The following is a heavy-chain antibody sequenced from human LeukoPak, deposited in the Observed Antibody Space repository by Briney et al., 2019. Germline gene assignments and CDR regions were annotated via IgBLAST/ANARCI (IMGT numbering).Heavy chain of an antibody. J-gene: IGHJ6*03. CDR1: GFTFSSYA. V-gene: IGHV3-23*01. D-gene: IGHD2-2*01. CDR2: ISGSGGST. CDR3: ARGVKSRVVPPAAGSLDYYYYMDV. Sequence: GGSLRLSCAASGFTFSSYAMSWVRQAPGKGLEWVSAISGSGGSTYYADSVKGRFNISRDNSKNTLYLQMNSLRAEDTAVYYCARGVKSRVVPPAAGSLDYYYYMDVWGKGTTVTVSS.